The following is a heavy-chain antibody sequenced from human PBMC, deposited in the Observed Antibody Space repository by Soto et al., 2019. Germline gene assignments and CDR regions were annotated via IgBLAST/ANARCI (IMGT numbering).Heavy chain of an antibody. CDR1: GYTFTGYY. Sequence: ASVKVSCKASGYTFTGYYMHWVRQAPGQGLEWMGWINPNSGGTNYAQKFQGWVTMTRDTSISTAYMELSRLRSDDTAVYYCARALTIFGVVEAAFDYRGQGTLVTVSS. J-gene: IGHJ4*02. CDR2: INPNSGGT. V-gene: IGHV1-2*04. CDR3: ARALTIFGVVEAAFDY. D-gene: IGHD3-3*01.